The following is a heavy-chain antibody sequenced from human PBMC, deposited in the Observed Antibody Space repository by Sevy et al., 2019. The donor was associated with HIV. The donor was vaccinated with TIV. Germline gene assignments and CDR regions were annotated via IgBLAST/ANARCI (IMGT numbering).Heavy chain of an antibody. D-gene: IGHD3-22*01. V-gene: IGHV3-21*01. CDR2: ISSSSSYI. Sequence: GGSLRLSCAASGFTFSSYSMNWVRQAPGKGLEWVSSISSSSSYIYYADSAKGRFTISRDNAKNSLYLQMNSLRAEDTAVYYCARDPGGYYYDSSGYYYFDYWGQGTLVTVSS. CDR3: ARDPGGYYYDSSGYYYFDY. J-gene: IGHJ4*02. CDR1: GFTFSSYS.